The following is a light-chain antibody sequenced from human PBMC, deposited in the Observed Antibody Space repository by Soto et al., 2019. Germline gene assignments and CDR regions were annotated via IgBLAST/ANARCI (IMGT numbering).Light chain of an antibody. V-gene: IGLV2-14*03. CDR3: SSYTSSTAYI. Sequence: QSALTQPASVSGSPGQSITISCTGTSSDVGGYNYVSWYQQHPGDAPKLMIYHVSNRPSGVSNRFSGSKSGNTASLTISGIQAEDEADYSCSSYTSSTAYIFGTGTKLTVL. CDR2: HVS. J-gene: IGLJ1*01. CDR1: SSDVGGYNY.